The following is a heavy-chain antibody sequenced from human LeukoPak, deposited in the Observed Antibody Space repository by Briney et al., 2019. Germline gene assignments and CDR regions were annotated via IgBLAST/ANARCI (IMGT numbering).Heavy chain of an antibody. CDR1: GFTFSSYA. CDR2: ISGSGGST. CDR3: ANQRLGSSFALFDY. V-gene: IGHV3-23*01. J-gene: IGHJ4*02. D-gene: IGHD5-18*01. Sequence: PGGSLRLSCAASGFTFSSYAMSWVRQAPGKGLEGGSGISGSGGSTYYADSVKGRFTISRDNSKNTLYLQMNSLRADDTAVYYCANQRLGSSFALFDYWGQGNLVAVSS.